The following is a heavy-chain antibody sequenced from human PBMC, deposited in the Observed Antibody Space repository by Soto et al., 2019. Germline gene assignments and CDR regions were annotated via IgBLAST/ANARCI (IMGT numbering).Heavy chain of an antibody. V-gene: IGHV6-1*01. CDR3: ARVIRGLITHLYNWLDP. CDR2: TYYRSKWYN. D-gene: IGHD3-10*01. J-gene: IGHJ5*02. CDR1: GDSVSSNSAA. Sequence: PSQTLSLTCAISGDSVSSNSAAWNWIRQSPSRGLEWLGRTYYRSKWYNDYAVSVKSRITITPDTSKNQFSLHLNSVTPEDTALYFCARVIRGLITHLYNWLDPWGQGTLVTVSS.